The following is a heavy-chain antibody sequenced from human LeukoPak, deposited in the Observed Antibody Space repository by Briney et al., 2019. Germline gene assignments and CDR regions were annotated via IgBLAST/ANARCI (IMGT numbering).Heavy chain of an antibody. Sequence: PGGSLRLSCEASGFTFSTSWMYWVRQAPGKGLEWVSRINGDGSDPSYADFVKGRFTISRDNSKNTLYLQMNSLRAEDTAVYYCAKDQCGGDCYRGYFDYWGQGTLVTVSS. CDR2: INGDGSDP. CDR3: AKDQCGGDCYRGYFDY. J-gene: IGHJ4*02. D-gene: IGHD2-21*02. CDR1: GFTFSTSW. V-gene: IGHV3-74*01.